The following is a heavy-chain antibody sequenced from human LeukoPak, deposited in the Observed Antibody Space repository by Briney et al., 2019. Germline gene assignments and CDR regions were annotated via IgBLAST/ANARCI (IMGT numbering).Heavy chain of an antibody. CDR1: GGPVSSGSYY. CDR2: IYYSGST. J-gene: IGHJ6*02. V-gene: IGHV4-61*01. Sequence: SETLSLTCTVSGGPVSSGSYYWSWIRQPPGKGLEWIGYIYYSGSTNYNPSLKSRVTISVDTSKNQFSLKLSSVTAADTAVYYCARMSSYYYYGMDVWGQGTTVTVSS. CDR3: ARMSSYYYYGMDV.